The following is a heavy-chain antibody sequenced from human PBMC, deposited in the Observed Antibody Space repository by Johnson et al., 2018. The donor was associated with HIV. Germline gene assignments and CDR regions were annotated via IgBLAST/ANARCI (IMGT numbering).Heavy chain of an antibody. J-gene: IGHJ3*02. CDR2: ISYDGSNK. CDR3: ARGIAVSNWVDI. CDR1: GFTFSSYA. Sequence: QVQLVESGGGVVQPGRSLRLSCAASGFTFSSYAMHWVRQAPGKGLEWVAVISYDGSNKYYADSVKGRFTISRDNSKNTLYLQMNSLSAEDTAVYYCARGIAVSNWVDIWGQGTVVTVSS. V-gene: IGHV3-30*04. D-gene: IGHD6-19*01.